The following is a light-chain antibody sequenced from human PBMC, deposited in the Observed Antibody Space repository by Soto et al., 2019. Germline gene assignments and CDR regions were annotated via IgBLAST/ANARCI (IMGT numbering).Light chain of an antibody. V-gene: IGLV1-40*01. CDR2: GNS. Sequence: QSVLTQPPSVSAAPGQRVTISCTGSSSNIGAGYDVHWYQQLPGTAPKLLIYGNSNRPSGAPDRFSGSKSGTSASLAITGLQAEDEADYYCQSYDSSLSGYVFGTGTKVTVL. CDR3: QSYDSSLSGYV. J-gene: IGLJ1*01. CDR1: SSNIGAGYD.